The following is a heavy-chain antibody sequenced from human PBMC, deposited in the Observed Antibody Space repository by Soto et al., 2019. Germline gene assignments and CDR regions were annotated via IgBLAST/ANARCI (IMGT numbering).Heavy chain of an antibody. CDR3: ARIRGYWYGLDV. J-gene: IGHJ6*02. CDR1: GFPLITYG. V-gene: IGHV3-23*01. CDR2: ITGTGGNT. Sequence: EVQLLESGGGLVQPGGSLRLSCAASGFPLITYGMTWVRQAPGKGLEWVSAITGTGGNTYYVDSVKGRFTSSRDNSKNMLYLQVNSLRVEDTAVYYCARIRGYWYGLDVWGQGTTVTVSS.